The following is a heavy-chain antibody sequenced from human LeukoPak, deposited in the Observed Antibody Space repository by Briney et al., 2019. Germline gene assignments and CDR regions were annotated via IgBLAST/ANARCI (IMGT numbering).Heavy chain of an antibody. CDR1: GYSFTSYW. J-gene: IGHJ4*02. CDR3: ARPRGGYSYGLVDY. V-gene: IGHV5-51*01. D-gene: IGHD5-18*01. Sequence: GEPLKISCKGSGYSFTSYWIGWVRPLPGKGLEMMEIIHPGDSNTRYSPSFQGQVTISADKSISTADLQWSSLKASDTAMYYCARPRGGYSYGLVDYWGQGTLVTVSS. CDR2: IHPGDSNT.